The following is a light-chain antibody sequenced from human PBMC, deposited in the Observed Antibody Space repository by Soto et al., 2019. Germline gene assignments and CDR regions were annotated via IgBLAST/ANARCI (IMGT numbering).Light chain of an antibody. CDR1: QSINIY. J-gene: IGKJ4*01. CDR3: QQNYRTPLT. CDR2: DAS. Sequence: DIQMTQSPSSLSASVGDRVTIACRASQSINIYLSWYQQEPGKAPKLLMYDASSLQSGVPSRFSGSGSGTHFTLTISGLQREDFATYYCQQNYRTPLTFGGGTKVEIK. V-gene: IGKV1-39*01.